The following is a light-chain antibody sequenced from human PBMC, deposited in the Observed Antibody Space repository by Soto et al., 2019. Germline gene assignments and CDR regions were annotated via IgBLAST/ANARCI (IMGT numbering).Light chain of an antibody. CDR3: QQSSNWPLT. Sequence: EIVLTQSPATLSLSPGERATLSCRASQSVSSYLAWYQQKPGQAPRLLIYDASNRATGIPARFSGSGSGTDFPLTSSSLEPEDVAVYYCQQSSNWPLTFGQGTRLEIK. J-gene: IGKJ5*01. CDR1: QSVSSY. CDR2: DAS. V-gene: IGKV3-11*01.